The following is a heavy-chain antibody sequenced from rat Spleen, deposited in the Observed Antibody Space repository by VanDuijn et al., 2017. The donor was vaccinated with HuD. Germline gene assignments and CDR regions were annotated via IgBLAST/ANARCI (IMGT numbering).Heavy chain of an antibody. D-gene: IGHD1-9*01. CDR3: ARGHTMGITFDY. J-gene: IGHJ2*01. V-gene: IGHV2-30*01. Sequence: QVQLKESGPGLVQTSQTLSLTCTVSGFSLTNYNVHWVRQPTGKGLEWMGMIWTGGSTDYNSAIKSRLSISRDTSKSQVFLKMNSLQTEDTAMYFCARGHTMGITFDYWGQGVMVTVSS. CDR1: GFSLTNYN. CDR2: IWTGGST.